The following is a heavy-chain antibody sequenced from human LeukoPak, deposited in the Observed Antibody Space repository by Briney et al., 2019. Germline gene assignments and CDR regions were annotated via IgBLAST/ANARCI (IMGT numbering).Heavy chain of an antibody. CDR1: GFTLSSAW. Sequence: GGSLRLSCAGSGFTLSSAWMTWVRQAPGKGLEWVGLSKSKTDGGTTDYAAPGKGRFTISRDDSKTTLYLKMNGLKAEDTAVYYCAKYCISADCYANWFGPWGQGTLVTVSS. J-gene: IGHJ5*02. CDR3: AKYCISADCYANWFGP. V-gene: IGHV3-15*01. CDR2: SKSKTDGGTT. D-gene: IGHD2-2*01.